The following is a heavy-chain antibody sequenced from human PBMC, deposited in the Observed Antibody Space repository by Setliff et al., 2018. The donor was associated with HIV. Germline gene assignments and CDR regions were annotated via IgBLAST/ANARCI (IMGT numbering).Heavy chain of an antibody. V-gene: IGHV4-61*02. CDR1: GGSFSSATYS. CDR2: IYTSGNT. Sequence: PSETLSLTCTVSGGSFSSATYSWIWIRQPAGKGLEYIGLIYTSGNTRYNPSLKSRLSISVDTSKNQISLKLSSVTAADTAVYYCARLVEVRGAANDYFDCWGQGTLVTAPQ. CDR3: ARLVEVRGAANDYFDC. D-gene: IGHD3-10*01. J-gene: IGHJ4*02.